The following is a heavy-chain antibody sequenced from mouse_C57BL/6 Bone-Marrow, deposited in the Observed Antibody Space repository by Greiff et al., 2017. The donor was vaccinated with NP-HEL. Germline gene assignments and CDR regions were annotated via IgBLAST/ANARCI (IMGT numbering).Heavy chain of an antibody. V-gene: IGHV1-59*01. CDR3: ARDDYYGSSYGY. J-gene: IGHJ2*01. Sequence: QVQLQQSGAELVRPGTSVKLSCKASGYTFTSYWMHWVKQRPGQGLEWIGVIDPSDSYTNYNQKFKGKATLTVDTSSSTAYMQLSSLTSEDSAVYYCARDDYYGSSYGYWGQGTTLTVSS. CDR2: IDPSDSYT. CDR1: GYTFTSYW. D-gene: IGHD1-1*01.